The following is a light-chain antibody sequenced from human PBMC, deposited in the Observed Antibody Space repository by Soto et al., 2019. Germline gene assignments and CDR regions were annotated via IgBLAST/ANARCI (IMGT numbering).Light chain of an antibody. CDR3: QQSYSVPPT. CDR1: QRIRTS. Sequence: DVQMTQSPSSLSASVGDRVTITCRASQRIRTSLNWYQQKPGKAPKFLIYDASSLQSEVPSRFSGCGSGTDFTLTISNLQPEDFATYYCQQSYSVPPTFGQGTKLEI. V-gene: IGKV1-39*01. CDR2: DAS. J-gene: IGKJ2*01.